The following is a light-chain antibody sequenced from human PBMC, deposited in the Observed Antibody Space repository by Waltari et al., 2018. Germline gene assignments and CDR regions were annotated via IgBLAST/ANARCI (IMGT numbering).Light chain of an antibody. CDR1: QGINDC. CDR3: QLLNSSQWT. Sequence: IQLTQFPSSLSASDGDRVTINCRASQGINDCLAWYQQKPGKAPKLLIYAAATLQSGVPSRFSGSGSGTDFTLTISSLQPEDFATYYCQLLNSSQWTFGQGTKVEIK. V-gene: IGKV1-9*01. J-gene: IGKJ1*01. CDR2: AAA.